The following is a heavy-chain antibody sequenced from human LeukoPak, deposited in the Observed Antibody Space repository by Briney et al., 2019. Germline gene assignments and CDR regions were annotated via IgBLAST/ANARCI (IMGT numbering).Heavy chain of an antibody. D-gene: IGHD1-1*01. V-gene: IGHV4-34*01. CDR3: ARSLEISYYYYYYMDV. J-gene: IGHJ6*03. CDR1: GGSFSGYY. Sequence: SETLSLTCAVYGGSFSGYYWSWIRQPPGKGLEWIGEINHSGSTNYNPSLKSRVTISVDTSKNQFSLKLTSVTAADTAVYYCARSLEISYYYYYYMDVWGKGTTVTVSS. CDR2: INHSGST.